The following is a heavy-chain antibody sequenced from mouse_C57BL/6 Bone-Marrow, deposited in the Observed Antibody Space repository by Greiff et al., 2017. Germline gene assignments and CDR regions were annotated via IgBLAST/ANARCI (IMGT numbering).Heavy chain of an antibody. CDR1: GFTFSSYA. Sequence: EVQRVESGEGLVKPGGSLKLSCAASGFTFSSYAMSWVRQTPEKRLEWVAYISSGGDYIYYADTVKGRFTISRDNARNTLYLQMSSLKSEDTAMYYCNLPYYYGSSYGFAYWGQGTLVTVSA. V-gene: IGHV5-9-1*02. J-gene: IGHJ3*01. D-gene: IGHD1-1*01. CDR3: NLPYYYGSSYGFAY. CDR2: ISSGGDYI.